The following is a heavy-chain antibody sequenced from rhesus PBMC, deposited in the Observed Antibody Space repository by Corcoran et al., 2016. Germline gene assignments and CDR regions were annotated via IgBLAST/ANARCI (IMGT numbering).Heavy chain of an antibody. D-gene: IGHD5-24*01. J-gene: IGHJ4*01. CDR3: ARSSGYSENDY. V-gene: IGHV4-80*01. Sequence: QVQLQESGPGLVKPSETLSLTCAVSGGSVSSYWWSWIRQPPGKGLEGIGEINGNSGSTNYNPSLKSRVTISKDASKNQFSLKLSSVTAADTAVYYCARSSGYSENDYWGQGVLVTVSS. CDR1: GGSVSSYW. CDR2: INGNSGST.